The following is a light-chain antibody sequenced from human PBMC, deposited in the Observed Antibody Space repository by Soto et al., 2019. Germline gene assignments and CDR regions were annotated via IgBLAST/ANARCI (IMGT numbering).Light chain of an antibody. J-gene: IGLJ1*01. CDR2: EVS. Sequence: QSVLTQPASVSGSPGQSITMSCTRTSSDVGGYNYVSWYQQHPGKAPKLMIYEVSNRPSGVSNRFSGSKSGNTASLTISGLQAEDEADYYCSSYTSSSTRVFGTGTKVTVL. CDR1: SSDVGGYNY. CDR3: SSYTSSSTRV. V-gene: IGLV2-14*01.